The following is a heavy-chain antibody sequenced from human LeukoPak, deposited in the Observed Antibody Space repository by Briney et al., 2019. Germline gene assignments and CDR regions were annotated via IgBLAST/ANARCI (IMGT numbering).Heavy chain of an antibody. D-gene: IGHD6-6*01. Sequence: SETLSLTCAVYGGSFSGYYWSWIRQPPGKGLEWIGYIYHSGSTNYNPSLKSRVTISVDTSKNQFSLKLSSVTAADTAVYYCARGRGKQLLVYYYFYGMGVWGQGTTVTGSS. J-gene: IGHJ6*02. V-gene: IGHV4-34*01. CDR2: IYHSGST. CDR3: ARGRGKQLLVYYYFYGMGV. CDR1: GGSFSGYY.